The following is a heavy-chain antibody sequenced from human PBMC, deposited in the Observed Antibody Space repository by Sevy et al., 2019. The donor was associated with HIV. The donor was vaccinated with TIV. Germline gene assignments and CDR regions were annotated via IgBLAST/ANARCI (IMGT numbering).Heavy chain of an antibody. D-gene: IGHD2-2*01. CDR1: GFTFSSYS. Sequence: GGSLRLSCAASGFTFSSYSMNWVRQAPGKGLEWVSSISSSSSYIYYADSVKGRFTISRDKAKNSLYLQMNSLRAEDTVVYYCATSLNPPIGPDAITVVGYGMDVWGQGTTVTVSS. CDR3: ATSLNPPIGPDAITVVGYGMDV. V-gene: IGHV3-21*01. CDR2: ISSSSSYI. J-gene: IGHJ6*02.